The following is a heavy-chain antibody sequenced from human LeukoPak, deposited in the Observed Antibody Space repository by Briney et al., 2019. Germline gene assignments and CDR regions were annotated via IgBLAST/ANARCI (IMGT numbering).Heavy chain of an antibody. Sequence: GGSLRLSRAASVVTVSSNYMSWVRQAPERGLEWGSVIYSGGSTYYADTVKGRFTISRENSKNTLYLQMNNLRAEDTAVYYCARRTPYSSGPFDYWGEGTLVTVSS. CDR3: ARRTPYSSGPFDY. CDR2: IYSGGST. CDR1: VVTVSSNY. J-gene: IGHJ4*02. V-gene: IGHV3-66*01. D-gene: IGHD6-19*01.